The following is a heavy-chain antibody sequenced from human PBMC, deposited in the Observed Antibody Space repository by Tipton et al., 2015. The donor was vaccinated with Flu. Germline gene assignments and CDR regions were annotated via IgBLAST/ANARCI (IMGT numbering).Heavy chain of an antibody. V-gene: IGHV4-4*02. J-gene: IGHJ4*02. CDR1: GGPISSSNW. D-gene: IGHD3-22*01. CDR3: ARAKSPGYYYDSSEGAYFDY. Sequence: TLSLTCAVSGGPISSSNWWSWVRQPPGKGLEWIGEIYHSGSTNYNPSLKSRVTISVDKSKNQFSLKLSSVTAADTAVYYCARAKSPGYYYDSSEGAYFDYWGQGTLVTVSS. CDR2: IYHSGST.